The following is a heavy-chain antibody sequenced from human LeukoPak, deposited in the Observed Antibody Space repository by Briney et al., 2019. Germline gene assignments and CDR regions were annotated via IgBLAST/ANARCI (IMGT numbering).Heavy chain of an antibody. J-gene: IGHJ6*03. V-gene: IGHV4-39*01. D-gene: IGHD5-18*01. CDR2: IYYSGSI. Sequence: SETLSLTCTVSGGSISSSSYYWGWLRQPPGKGLEWIGSIYYSGSIYYNPSLKSRVTISVDTSKNQFSLKLSSVTAADTAVYYCARVARGGSYSYGYIDYYYYYYMDVWGKGTTVTVSS. CDR3: ARVARGGSYSYGYIDYYYYYYMDV. CDR1: GGSISSSSYY.